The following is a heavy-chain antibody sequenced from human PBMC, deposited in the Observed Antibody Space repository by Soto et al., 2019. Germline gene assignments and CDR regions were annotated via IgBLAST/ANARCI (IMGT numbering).Heavy chain of an antibody. V-gene: IGHV5-51*01. D-gene: IGHD2-8*01. Sequence: GESLKISCQSFGYTFTAYWIAWVRQMPGKGLEWMGIIFPADSEIRYSPSFRGHVTISADKSISTAYLQWSSLEASDTAMYYCARPLYPGYCTDGVCYSYDYWGQGNPVTVSS. CDR2: IFPADSEI. J-gene: IGHJ4*02. CDR3: ARPLYPGYCTDGVCYSYDY. CDR1: GYTFTAYW.